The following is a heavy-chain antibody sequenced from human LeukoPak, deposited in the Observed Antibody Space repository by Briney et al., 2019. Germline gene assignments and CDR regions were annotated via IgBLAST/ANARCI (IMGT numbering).Heavy chain of an antibody. J-gene: IGHJ4*02. CDR2: ISSGGSTR. V-gene: IGHV3-48*03. CDR1: GFTFSSYE. Sequence: LRLSCAGSGFTFSSYEMNWVRQAPGKGLEWVSYISSGGSTRKYADSVKGRFTISRDNAKNSLYLQMNSLRAEDTALYYCARDSPGGTVDYWGQGTLVTVSS. D-gene: IGHD4-23*01. CDR3: ARDSPGGTVDY.